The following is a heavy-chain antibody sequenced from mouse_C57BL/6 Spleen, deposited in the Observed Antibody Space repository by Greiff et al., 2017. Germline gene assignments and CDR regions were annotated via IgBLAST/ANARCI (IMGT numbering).Heavy chain of an antibody. Sequence: QVQLKQSGAELARPGASVKMSCKASGYTFTSYTMHWVKQRPGQGLEWIGYINPSGGYTKYNQKFKDKATLTADKSSSTAYMHLSSLTSEYSAVNYCAKLGNFDYWGPGTTLTVSS. CDR1: GYTFTSYT. J-gene: IGHJ2*01. D-gene: IGHD4-1*01. CDR2: INPSGGYT. V-gene: IGHV1-4*01. CDR3: AKLGNFDY.